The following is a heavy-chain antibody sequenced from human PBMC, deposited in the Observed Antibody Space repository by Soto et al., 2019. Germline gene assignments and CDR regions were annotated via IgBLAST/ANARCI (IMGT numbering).Heavy chain of an antibody. CDR1: GGTFSSYA. CDR2: IIPIFGTA. CDR3: ARSITIFGVVISSYYFDY. Sequence: GASVKVSCKASGGTFSSYAISWVRQAPGQGLEWMGGIIPIFGTANYAQKFQGRVTITADKSTSTAYMELSSLRSEDTAVYYCARSITIFGVVISSYYFDYWGQGTLVTVSS. J-gene: IGHJ4*02. D-gene: IGHD3-3*01. V-gene: IGHV1-69*06.